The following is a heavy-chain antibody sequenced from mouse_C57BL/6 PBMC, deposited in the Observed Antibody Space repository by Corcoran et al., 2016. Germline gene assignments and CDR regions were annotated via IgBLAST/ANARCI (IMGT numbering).Heavy chain of an antibody. CDR3: ARSSYLGAMDY. D-gene: IGHD4-1*01. Sequence: QIQLVQSGPELKKPGETVKISCKASGYTFTTYGMSWVKQAPGKGLKWMGWIKTYSGVPTYADDFKGRFAFSLETSASTAYLQINNLKNEDTATYFCARSSYLGAMDYWGQGTSVTVSS. V-gene: IGHV9-3*01. J-gene: IGHJ4*01. CDR2: IKTYSGVP. CDR1: GYTFTTYG.